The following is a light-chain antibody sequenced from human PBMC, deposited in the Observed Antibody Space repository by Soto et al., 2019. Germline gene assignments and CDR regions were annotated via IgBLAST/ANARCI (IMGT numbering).Light chain of an antibody. J-gene: IGLJ1*01. CDR1: SSDVGSYNL. V-gene: IGLV2-14*02. Sequence: QSALTQPASVSGSPGQSITISCTGTSSDVGSYNLVSWYQQHPGKAPKLMIYEGSKRPSGVSNRFSGSKSGNTASLTISGLQAEDEADYYCSSYLPTSILYVFGTGTKLTVL. CDR3: SSYLPTSILYV. CDR2: EGS.